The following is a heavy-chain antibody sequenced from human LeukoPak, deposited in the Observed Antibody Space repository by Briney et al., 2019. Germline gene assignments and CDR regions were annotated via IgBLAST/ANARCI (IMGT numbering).Heavy chain of an antibody. D-gene: IGHD1-26*01. CDR3: TRDGAGRAFDI. CDR2: INPNSGGT. J-gene: IGHJ3*02. Sequence: EASVKVSCKASGYTFTGYYIHWVRQAPGQGLEWMGWINPNSGGTNYAQKFQGRVTMTRDTSISTAYMGLSRLRSDDTAVYYCTRDGAGRAFDIGGQGTMVTVSS. V-gene: IGHV1-2*02. CDR1: GYTFTGYY.